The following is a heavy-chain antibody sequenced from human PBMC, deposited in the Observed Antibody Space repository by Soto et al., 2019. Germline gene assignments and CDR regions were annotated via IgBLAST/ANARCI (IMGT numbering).Heavy chain of an antibody. D-gene: IGHD3-10*01. V-gene: IGHV3-23*01. CDR3: AKDLIRGDGYVAFDY. J-gene: IGHJ4*02. CDR1: GFMFRNYA. CDR2: IYAGGGTT. Sequence: LCISCAAAGFMFRNYAMFWVRQAPGKGLDWVSTIYAGGGTTHYAESVKGRFTISRDNSNNRLYLQLNNLRAEDTAVYFCAKDLIRGDGYVAFDYWGQGTLATV.